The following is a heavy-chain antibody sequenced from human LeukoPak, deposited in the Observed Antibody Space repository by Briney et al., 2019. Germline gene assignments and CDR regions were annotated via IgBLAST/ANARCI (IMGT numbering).Heavy chain of an antibody. J-gene: IGHJ4*02. CDR1: GFTFSSYV. D-gene: IGHD1-20*01. Sequence: PGGSLRLYCAASGFTFSSYVMHRVRQAPGKGLEWVAIISYDGSNKYYADSVKGRFTISRDNSKNTLDLQMNSLGAEDTAVYYCAKELYGITGTTSSGYWGQGTLVTVSS. CDR3: AKELYGITGTTSSGY. V-gene: IGHV3-30*04. CDR2: ISYDGSNK.